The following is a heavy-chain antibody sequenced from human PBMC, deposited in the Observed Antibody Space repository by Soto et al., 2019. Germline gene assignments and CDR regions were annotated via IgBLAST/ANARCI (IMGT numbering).Heavy chain of an antibody. Sequence: ASVKVSCKASGYTFTSYAMHWVRQAPGQRLEWMGWINAGNGNAKYSQKFQGRVTITRDTSASTAYMELSSLRSEDTAVYYCARVLPYYYDSSGYLPGAFDIWGQGTMVTVS. D-gene: IGHD3-22*01. V-gene: IGHV1-3*01. CDR2: INAGNGNA. CDR1: GYTFTSYA. J-gene: IGHJ3*02. CDR3: ARVLPYYYDSSGYLPGAFDI.